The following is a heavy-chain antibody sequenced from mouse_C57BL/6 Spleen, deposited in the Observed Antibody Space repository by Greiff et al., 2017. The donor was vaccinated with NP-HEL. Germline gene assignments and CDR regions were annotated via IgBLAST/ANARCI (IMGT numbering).Heavy chain of an antibody. CDR3: ARHDYDVDYAMDY. V-gene: IGHV1-52*01. J-gene: IGHJ4*01. CDR1: GYTFTSYW. CDR2: IDPSDSET. Sequence: VQLQQPGAELVRPGSSVKLSCKASGYTFTSYWMHWVKQRPIQGLEWIGNIDPSDSETHYNQKFKDKATLTVDKSSSTAYMQLSSLTSEDSAVYYCARHDYDVDYAMDYWGQGTSVTVSS. D-gene: IGHD2-4*01.